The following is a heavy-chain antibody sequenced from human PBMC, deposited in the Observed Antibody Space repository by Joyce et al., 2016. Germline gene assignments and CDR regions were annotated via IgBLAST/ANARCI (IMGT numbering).Heavy chain of an antibody. J-gene: IGHJ5*02. V-gene: IGHV1-69*16. CDR2: ISAILGTV. CDR1: GGAFGWYT. Sequence: QVQSVQSGTEVKKPGSSGEVSCKASGGAFGWYTITWLRQAPGQGREWMGGISAILGTVNYAQKFQGRVKISADGSKNTAYMELSRLRSEDTAVYYCARGHDWYAAWGQGSLVTVSS. D-gene: IGHD3-9*01. CDR3: ARGHDWYAA.